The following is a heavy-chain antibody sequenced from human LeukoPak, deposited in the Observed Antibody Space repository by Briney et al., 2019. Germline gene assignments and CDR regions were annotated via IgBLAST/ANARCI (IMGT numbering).Heavy chain of an antibody. CDR2: ISYDGSNK. J-gene: IGHJ4*02. D-gene: IGHD5-24*01. CDR3: ARTKEMATTSPGGY. V-gene: IGHV3-30*01. CDR1: GFTFSSYA. Sequence: PGRSLRLSCAASGFTFSSYAMHWVRQAPGKGLEWVAVISYDGSNKYYADSVKGRFTISRDNSKNTLYLQMNSLRAEDTAVYYCARTKEMATTSPGGYWGQGTLVTVYS.